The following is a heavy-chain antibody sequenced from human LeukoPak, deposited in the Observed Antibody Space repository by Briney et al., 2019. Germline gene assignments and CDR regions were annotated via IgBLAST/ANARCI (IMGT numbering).Heavy chain of an antibody. CDR1: GFTFSSNA. Sequence: GGSLRLSSAASGFTFSSNAMSWVPQAPGKGLGWVSAICDSGGGTYYADSAKGRFTISRDNAKNTLYPQKNSLRAEDTAAYCCAKNAGRGVGTHFDIWGQGTMVTVSS. CDR3: AKNAGRGVGTHFDI. D-gene: IGHD3-10*01. J-gene: IGHJ3*02. CDR2: ICDSGGGT. V-gene: IGHV3-23*01.